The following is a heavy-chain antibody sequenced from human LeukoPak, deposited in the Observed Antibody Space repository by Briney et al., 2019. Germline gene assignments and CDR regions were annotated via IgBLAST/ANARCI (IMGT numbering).Heavy chain of an antibody. Sequence: GSSVKVSCKASGYTFTGYYMHWLRQAPGQGREWIGGINPNSVVTNYAHKFQGTVTMTTDTSISTAYMELSTLRSDDTAVYYCERDVSGVVGANDAFDIWGQGTMVTVSS. D-gene: IGHD1-26*01. CDR1: GYTFTGYY. J-gene: IGHJ3*02. V-gene: IGHV1-2*07. CDR3: ERDVSGVVGANDAFDI. CDR2: INPNSVVT.